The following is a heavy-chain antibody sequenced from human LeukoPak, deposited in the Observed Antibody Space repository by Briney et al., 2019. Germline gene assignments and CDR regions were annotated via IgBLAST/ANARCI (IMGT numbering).Heavy chain of an antibody. J-gene: IGHJ6*03. V-gene: IGHV3-30*04. Sequence: GGSLRLSCAASGFTFSSYAMHWVRQAPGKGLEWVAVISYDGSNKYYADSVKGRFTISRDNSKNTLYLQMNSLRAEDTAVYYCTRARAAAGNGYYYYYYMDVWGKGTTVTVPS. CDR2: ISYDGSNK. CDR1: GFTFSSYA. CDR3: TRARAAAGNGYYYYYYMDV. D-gene: IGHD6-13*01.